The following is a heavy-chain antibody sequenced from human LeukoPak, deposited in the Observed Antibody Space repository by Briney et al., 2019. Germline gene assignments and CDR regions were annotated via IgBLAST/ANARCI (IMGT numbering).Heavy chain of an antibody. CDR3: ARLLSPYQLLYLWWFDP. CDR1: GGPFRGYY. Sequence: PSETMSLTCAFYGGPFRGYYWSWIRQPPGKGLEWIGEIYHSGSTNYNPSLKSRVTISVDTSKNQYSLKLSSVTAADTAVYYCARLLSPYQLLYLWWFDPWGQGTLVTVSS. CDR2: IYHSGST. J-gene: IGHJ5*02. V-gene: IGHV4-34*01. D-gene: IGHD2-2*02.